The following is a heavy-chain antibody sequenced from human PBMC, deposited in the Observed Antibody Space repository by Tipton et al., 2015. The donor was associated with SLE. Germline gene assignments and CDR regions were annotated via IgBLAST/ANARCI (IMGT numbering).Heavy chain of an antibody. CDR2: ISSSGSTI. Sequence: SLRLSCAASGFTFSSYEMNWVRQAPGKGLEWVSYISSSGSTIYYADSVKGRLTISRDNAKNSLYLQINSLRAEDTAVYYCARTFYYGLGSPDYWGQGTLVTVSS. D-gene: IGHD3-10*01. J-gene: IGHJ4*02. CDR1: GFTFSSYE. V-gene: IGHV3-48*03. CDR3: ARTFYYGLGSPDY.